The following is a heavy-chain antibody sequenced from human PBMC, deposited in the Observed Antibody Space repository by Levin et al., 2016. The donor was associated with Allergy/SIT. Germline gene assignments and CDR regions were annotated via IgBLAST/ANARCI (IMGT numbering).Heavy chain of an antibody. CDR3: ARHGLSEAAVAGIDY. V-gene: IGHV5-51*01. D-gene: IGHD6-19*01. CDR2: IYPGDSDT. J-gene: IGHJ4*02. Sequence: VRQMPGKGLEWMGIIYPGDSDTRYSPSFQGQVTISADKSISTAYLQWSSLKASDTAMYYCARHGLSEAAVAGIDYWGQGTLVTVSS.